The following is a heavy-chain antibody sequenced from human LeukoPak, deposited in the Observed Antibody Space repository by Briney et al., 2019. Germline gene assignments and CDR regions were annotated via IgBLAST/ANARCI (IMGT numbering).Heavy chain of an antibody. V-gene: IGHV1-8*01. Sequence: ASVKVSCKASGYTFTSYDINWVRQATGQGLEWMGWMNPNSGNTGYAQEFQGRVTMTRNTSISAAYMELSSLRSEDTAVYYCARGSLYDFWSGYQGYYYGMDVWGQGTTVTVSS. CDR2: MNPNSGNT. CDR1: GYTFTSYD. D-gene: IGHD3-3*01. J-gene: IGHJ6*02. CDR3: ARGSLYDFWSGYQGYYYGMDV.